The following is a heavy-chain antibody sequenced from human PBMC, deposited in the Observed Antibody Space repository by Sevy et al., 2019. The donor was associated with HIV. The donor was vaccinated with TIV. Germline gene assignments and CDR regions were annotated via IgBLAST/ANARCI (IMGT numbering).Heavy chain of an antibody. CDR2: IKQDGSEK. D-gene: IGHD3-22*01. V-gene: IGHV3-7*01. J-gene: IGHJ4*02. Sequence: GGSLRLSCAASGFTFSSYGMSWVRQAPGKGLEWVANIKQDGSEKYYVDSVKGRFTISRDNAKNSLYLQMNSLRAEDTAVYYCARGEYSYYDSSGYYPFDYWGQGTLVTVSS. CDR3: ARGEYSYYDSSGYYPFDY. CDR1: GFTFSSYG.